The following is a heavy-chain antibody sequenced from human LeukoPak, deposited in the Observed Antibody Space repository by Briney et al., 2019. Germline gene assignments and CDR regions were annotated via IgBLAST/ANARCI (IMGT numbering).Heavy chain of an antibody. V-gene: IGHV3-21*01. CDR2: ISSSSSYI. Sequence: GGSLRLSCAASGFTFSSYSMNWVRQAPGKGLEWVSSISSSSSYIYYADSVKGRFTISRGNAKNSLYLQMNSLRAEDTAVYYCARASANWDYMDVWGKGTTVTVSS. CDR1: GFTFSSYS. J-gene: IGHJ6*03. D-gene: IGHD7-27*01. CDR3: ARASANWDYMDV.